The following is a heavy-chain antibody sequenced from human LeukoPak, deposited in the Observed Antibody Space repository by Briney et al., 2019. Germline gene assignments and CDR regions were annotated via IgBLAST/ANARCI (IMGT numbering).Heavy chain of an antibody. CDR3: ARDLDY. V-gene: IGHV3-30*03. Sequence: GGSLRLSCAASGFTFSSYGMHWVRQAPGKGLEWVAVISYDGSNKYYADSVKGRFTISRDNSKNTLYLQMNSLRAEDTAVYYCARDLDYWGQGTLVTVSS. J-gene: IGHJ4*02. CDR1: GFTFSSYG. CDR2: ISYDGSNK.